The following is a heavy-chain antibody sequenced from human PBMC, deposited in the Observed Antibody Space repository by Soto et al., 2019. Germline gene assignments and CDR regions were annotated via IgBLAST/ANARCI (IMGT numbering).Heavy chain of an antibody. J-gene: IGHJ4*02. Sequence: EVQLLESGGGLAQPGGSLRLSCAASGFTFSSYTMSWVRQAPGKGLEWVSAITGSGGSTYYADSVKGRFTISRDNSKNTLYLQMISLRAEDGAVYNCAKNSEATIRVGFDYWGRGTLVTVSP. CDR3: AKNSEATIRVGFDY. D-gene: IGHD5-12*01. CDR1: GFTFSSYT. CDR2: ITGSGGST. V-gene: IGHV3-23*01.